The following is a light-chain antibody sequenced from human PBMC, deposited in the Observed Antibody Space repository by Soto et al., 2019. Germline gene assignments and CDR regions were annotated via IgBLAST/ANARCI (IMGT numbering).Light chain of an antibody. CDR3: SPYTRSGIYV. V-gene: IGLV2-14*01. J-gene: IGLJ1*01. CDR1: SSDVGGYNY. Sequence: QSAPTQPASVSGSPGQSITISCTGTSSDVGGYNYVSWYQQHPGKAPKLMIYEVSNRPSGISTRFSGSKSGNTASLTISGLQAEDEADYYCSPYTRSGIYVFGTGTKVTVL. CDR2: EVS.